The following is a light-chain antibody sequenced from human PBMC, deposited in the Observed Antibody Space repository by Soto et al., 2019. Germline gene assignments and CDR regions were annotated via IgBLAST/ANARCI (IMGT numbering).Light chain of an antibody. CDR1: QGIGNA. Sequence: DLQMTQSPSSLSASVGDRVTISCRESQGIGNALGWYQQKPGKAPNLLSYAASTLQRRVPSRVSGSGSGTDLPLTISSPQPVDFATYLCQHGYRTPLPFGGGTKVDIK. CDR2: AAS. CDR3: QHGYRTPLP. J-gene: IGKJ4*01. V-gene: IGKV1-39*01.